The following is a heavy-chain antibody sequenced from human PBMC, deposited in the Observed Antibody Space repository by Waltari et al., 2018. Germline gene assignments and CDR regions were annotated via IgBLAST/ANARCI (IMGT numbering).Heavy chain of an antibody. CDR2: IYYSGST. CDR3: ARGSPELDY. CDR1: GGSISSYY. V-gene: IGHV4-59*01. J-gene: IGHJ4*02. Sequence: QVQLQESGPGLVKPSETLSLTCTVSGGSISSYYWSWIRQPPGKGLDWIGYIYYSGSTNYNPSLKSRVTISVDTSKNQFSLKLSSVTAADTAVYYCARGSPELDYWGQGTLVTVSS.